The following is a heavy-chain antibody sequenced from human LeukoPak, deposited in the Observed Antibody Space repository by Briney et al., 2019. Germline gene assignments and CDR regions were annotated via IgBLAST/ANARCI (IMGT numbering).Heavy chain of an antibody. J-gene: IGHJ5*02. CDR2: IYPGDSDT. V-gene: IGHV5-51*01. CDR3: ARRQCSSTSCYWGTNWFDP. Sequence: GESLKISFKGSGYRFTSYWIGWVRPMPGKGLEWMGIIYPGDSDTRYSPSFQGQVTISADKSISTAYLQWSSLKASDTAMYYCARRQCSSTSCYWGTNWFDPWGQGTLVTVSS. D-gene: IGHD2-2*01. CDR1: GYRFTSYW.